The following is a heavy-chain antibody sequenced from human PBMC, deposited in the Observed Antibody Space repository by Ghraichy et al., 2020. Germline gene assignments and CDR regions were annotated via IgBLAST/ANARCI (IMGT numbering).Heavy chain of an antibody. J-gene: IGHJ4*02. D-gene: IGHD6-13*01. CDR2: IYYSGST. CDR3: ARLRAEHQLVWN. V-gene: IGHV4-39*01. Sequence: SETLSLTCTVSGGSISSSSYYWGWIRQPPGKGLEWIGSIYYSGSTYYNPSLKSRVTISVDTSKNQFSLKLSSVTAADTAVYYCARLRAEHQLVWNWGQGTLVTVSS. CDR1: GGSISSSSYY.